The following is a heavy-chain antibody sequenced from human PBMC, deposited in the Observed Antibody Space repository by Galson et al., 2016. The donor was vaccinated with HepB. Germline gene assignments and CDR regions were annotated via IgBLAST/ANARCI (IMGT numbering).Heavy chain of an antibody. CDR3: AAMEVVSIWGMDS. CDR2: NVPILGMS. V-gene: IGHV1-69*10. Sequence: SVKVSCKASGGGTFSTYTMSWVRQAPGQGLEWMGANVPILGMSKFAQNFQGRLTFTADTSTSTAYMELHTLTAADPAVYYRAAMEVVSIWGMDSWGQGALVTVSS. D-gene: IGHD3-16*01. J-gene: IGHJ4*02. CDR1: GGGTFSTYT.